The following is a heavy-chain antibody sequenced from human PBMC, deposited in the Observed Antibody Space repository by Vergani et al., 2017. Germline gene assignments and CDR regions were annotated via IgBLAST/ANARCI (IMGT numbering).Heavy chain of an antibody. V-gene: IGHV4-61*02. J-gene: IGHJ6*02. Sequence: QVQLQESGPGLVRPSQTLSLTCTASGGSISSGSYYWSWFRQPAGKGLEWIGRFYTGGGTSYNPSLKSRVTISVDTSKNQFSLQLSSVTAADPAVYYCARDPLYSTTWPFLLLDMDVWGQGTTVTVSS. CDR3: ARDPLYSTTWPFLLLDMDV. D-gene: IGHD6-13*01. CDR1: GGSISSGSYY. CDR2: FYTGGGT.